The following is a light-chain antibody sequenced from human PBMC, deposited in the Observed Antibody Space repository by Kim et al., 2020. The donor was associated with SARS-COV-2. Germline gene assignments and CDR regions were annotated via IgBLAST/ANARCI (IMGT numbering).Light chain of an antibody. J-gene: IGKJ4*01. CDR2: GAS. Sequence: STTHLAGYQQTPAQPPRLLIYGASSRATGIPDRFSGSGSGTDFTLTISRLQPEDFAVYYCQQYDSSPPTFCGGANVDIK. CDR3: QQYDSSPPT. CDR1: STTH. V-gene: IGKV3-20*01.